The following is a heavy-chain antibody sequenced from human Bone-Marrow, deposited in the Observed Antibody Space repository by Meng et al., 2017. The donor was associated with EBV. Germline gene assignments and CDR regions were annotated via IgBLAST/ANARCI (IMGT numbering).Heavy chain of an antibody. V-gene: IGHV1-69*01. CDR1: GGTFSSDV. CDR3: ASESGRGFTPDY. J-gene: IGHJ4*02. CDR2: VITMAGAP. D-gene: IGHD3-10*01. Sequence: VQVGQWGAQVKNPWSSVMVSGKTAGGTFSSDVIWWVREAAGQGLVMLGGVITMAGAPNYAQNFQGRVTITADESTSTLYLEMSNLRSEDTAMYYCASESGRGFTPDYWGEGTLVTVSS.